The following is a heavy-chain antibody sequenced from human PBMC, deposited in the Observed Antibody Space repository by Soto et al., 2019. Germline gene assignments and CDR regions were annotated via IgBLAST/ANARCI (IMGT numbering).Heavy chain of an antibody. CDR1: GFTFSSYW. V-gene: IGHV3-7*01. J-gene: IGHJ4*02. CDR3: ARESEDLTSNFDY. Sequence: PGGSLRLSCAASGFTFSSYWMSWVRQPPGKGLEWVADIKQDGSEKYYVDSVKGRFTLSRDNAKNSLHLQMDSLRAEDTAMYYCARESEDLTSNFDYWGQGTLVTVSS. CDR2: IKQDGSEK.